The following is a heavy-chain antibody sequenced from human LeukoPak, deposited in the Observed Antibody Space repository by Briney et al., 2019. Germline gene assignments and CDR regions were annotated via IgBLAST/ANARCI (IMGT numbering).Heavy chain of an antibody. CDR2: ISYDGSNK. CDR1: GFTFSSYA. CDR3: ARPATVRVAIDYLDF. J-gene: IGHJ4*02. Sequence: GGSLRLSCAASGFTFSSYAMHWVRQAPGKGLEWVAVISYDGSNKYYADSVKGRFTISRDNSKNTLYLQMNSLRAEDTAVYYCARPATVRVAIDYLDFWGQGTLVTVSS. V-gene: IGHV3-30-3*01. D-gene: IGHD2-2*02.